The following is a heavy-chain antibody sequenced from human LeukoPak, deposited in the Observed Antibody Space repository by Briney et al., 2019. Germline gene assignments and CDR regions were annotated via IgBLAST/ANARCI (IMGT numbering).Heavy chain of an antibody. CDR2: INPNSGGT. D-gene: IGHD6-19*01. Sequence: ASVRVSCKASGYYFTGHYMHWVRQAPGQGLEWMGWINPNSGGTNYAQKFQGRVTMTRDTSITTVYMELSRLRSDDTAVYYCARERIPVAGWFDPWGQGTLVIVSS. V-gene: IGHV1-2*02. CDR1: GYYFTGHY. CDR3: ARERIPVAGWFDP. J-gene: IGHJ5*02.